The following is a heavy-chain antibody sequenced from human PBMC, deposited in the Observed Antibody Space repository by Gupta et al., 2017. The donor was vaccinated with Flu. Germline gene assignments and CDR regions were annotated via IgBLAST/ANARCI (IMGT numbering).Heavy chain of an antibody. CDR2: ISSSSSYI. V-gene: IGHV3-21*01. J-gene: IGHJ4*02. D-gene: IGHD2-2*01. CDR3: ARVDIVVVPAAPNYFDY. Sequence: EVQLVESGGGLVKPGGSLRLSCAASGFTFSSYSMNWVRQAPGKGLEWVSSISSSSSYIYYADSVKGRFTISRDNAKNSLYLQMNSLRAEDTAVYYCARVDIVVVPAAPNYFDYWGQGTLVTVSS. CDR1: GFTFSSYS.